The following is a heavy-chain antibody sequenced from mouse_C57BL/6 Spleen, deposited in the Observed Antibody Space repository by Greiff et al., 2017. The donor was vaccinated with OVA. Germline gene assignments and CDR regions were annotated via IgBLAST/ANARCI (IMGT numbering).Heavy chain of an antibody. CDR1: GFNIKDDY. CDR3: TTREDYDEGD. CDR2: IDPENGDT. J-gene: IGHJ3*01. V-gene: IGHV14-4*01. D-gene: IGHD2-4*01. Sequence: VQLQQPGAELVRPGASVKLSCTASGFNIKDDYMHWVKQRPEQGLEWIGWIDPENGDTEYASKFQGKATIPADTSSNTAYLQLRSLTSEDTAVYDGTTREDYDEGDGGQGTLVTVSA.